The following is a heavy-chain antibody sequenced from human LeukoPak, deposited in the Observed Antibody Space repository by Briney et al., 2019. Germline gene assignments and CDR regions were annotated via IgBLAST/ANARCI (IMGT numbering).Heavy chain of an antibody. D-gene: IGHD2-2*02. Sequence: KPSQTLSLTCTVSGGSISSGDYYWSWIRQPPGKGLEWIGYIYYSGSTNYNPSLKSRVIISVDTSKDQFSLKLSSVTAADTAVYYCARRSCSSTNCYIDYFDYWGQGTLVTVSS. CDR3: ARRSCSSTNCYIDYFDY. J-gene: IGHJ4*02. CDR1: GGSISSGDYY. V-gene: IGHV4-30-4*01. CDR2: IYYSGST.